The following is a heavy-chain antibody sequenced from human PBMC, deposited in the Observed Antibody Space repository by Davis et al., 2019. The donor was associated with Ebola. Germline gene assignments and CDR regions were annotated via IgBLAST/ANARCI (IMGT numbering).Heavy chain of an antibody. CDR2: INHSGST. CDR1: GGSISSSSYY. J-gene: IGHJ5*02. Sequence: SETLSLTCTVSGGSISSSSYYWGWIRQPPGKGLEWIGEINHSGSTNYNPSLKSRVTISVDKSKNQFSLKLSSVTAADTAVYYCARFSTVNWFDPWGQGTLVTVSS. V-gene: IGHV4-39*07. CDR3: ARFSTVNWFDP.